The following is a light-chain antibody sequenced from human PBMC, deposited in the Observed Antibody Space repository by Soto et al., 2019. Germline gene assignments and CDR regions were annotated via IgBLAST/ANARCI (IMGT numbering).Light chain of an antibody. J-gene: IGLJ2*01. CDR3: AACDDSLNGVV. Sequence: QSVLTQPPSASGTPGQRVTISCSGSSSNIGSNTVNWYQQLPGTAPKLLIYSNNQRPSGVPDRFSGSKSGTSASLAISGLQSKDEADYYCAACDDSLNGVVFGGGTKVTVL. CDR2: SNN. CDR1: SSNIGSNT. V-gene: IGLV1-44*01.